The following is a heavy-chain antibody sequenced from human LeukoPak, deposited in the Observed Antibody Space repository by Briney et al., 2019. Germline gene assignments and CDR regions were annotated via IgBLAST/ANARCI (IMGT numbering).Heavy chain of an antibody. CDR1: GFTFSSYA. CDR2: ISSNGGST. J-gene: IGHJ3*02. V-gene: IGHV3-64*01. CDR3: ARVFGSGWYGNGPDDAFDI. Sequence: PGGSLRLSCAASGFTFSSYAMHWVRQAPGKGLEYVSAISSNGGSTYYANSVKGRFTISRDNSKNTLYLQMGSLRAEDMAVYYCARVFGSGWYGNGPDDAFDIWGQGTMVTVSS. D-gene: IGHD6-19*01.